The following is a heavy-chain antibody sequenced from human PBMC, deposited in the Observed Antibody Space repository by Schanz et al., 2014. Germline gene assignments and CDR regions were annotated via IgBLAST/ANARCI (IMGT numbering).Heavy chain of an antibody. CDR3: ARDGYSVVVISPTESFDI. V-gene: IGHV3-33*08. Sequence: QVRLVESGGGVVQPGRSLRLSCAASGFTLSSYGMHRVRRAPGQGLEWVAFRNSDGTKRFYADSVKSRFTISRDNSRNTLYLQMNSLRAEDTAVYYCARDGYSVVVISPTESFDIWGQGTMVTVSP. CDR1: GFTLSSYG. D-gene: IGHD2-21*01. CDR2: RNSDGTKR. J-gene: IGHJ3*02.